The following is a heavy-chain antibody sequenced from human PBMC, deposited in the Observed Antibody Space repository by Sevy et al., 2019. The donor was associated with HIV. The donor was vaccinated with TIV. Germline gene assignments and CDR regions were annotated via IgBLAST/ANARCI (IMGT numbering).Heavy chain of an antibody. V-gene: IGHV3-30*18. CDR1: GFTFSSFG. CDR2: ISHDGSNK. J-gene: IGHJ4*02. Sequence: GGSLRLSCAASGFTFSSFGMHWVRQAPGKGLEWVAIISHDGSNKIYADSVKGRFTISRGNSENTLYLQMDSLRADDTAVYYCAKQGGYCSNGVCYRAFDYWGQGTLVTVSS. D-gene: IGHD2-8*01. CDR3: AKQGGYCSNGVCYRAFDY.